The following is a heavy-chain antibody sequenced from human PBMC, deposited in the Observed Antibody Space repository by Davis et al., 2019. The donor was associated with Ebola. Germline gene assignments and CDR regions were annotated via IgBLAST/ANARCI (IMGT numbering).Heavy chain of an antibody. V-gene: IGHV4-39*01. CDR2: IYYSGST. J-gene: IGHJ6*02. Sequence: WIRQPPGKGLEWIGSIYYSGSTYYNPSLKSRVTISVDTSKNQFSLKLSSVTAADTAVYYCAGGAYYYYYYGMGVWGQGTTVTVSS. CDR3: AGGAYYYYYYGMGV.